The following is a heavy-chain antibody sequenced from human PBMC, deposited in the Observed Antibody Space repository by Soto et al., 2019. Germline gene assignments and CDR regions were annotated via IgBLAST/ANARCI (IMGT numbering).Heavy chain of an antibody. CDR2: ISYDGSNK. D-gene: IGHD4-17*01. Sequence: QVQLVESGGGVVQPGRSLRLSCAASGFTFSSYGMHWVRQAPGKGLEWVAVISYDGSNKYYADSVKGRFTISRDNSKNTLYLQMNSLRAEDTAVYYCANPAMDYGAYALNWFDPWGQGTLVTVSS. CDR1: GFTFSSYG. J-gene: IGHJ5*02. V-gene: IGHV3-30*18. CDR3: ANPAMDYGAYALNWFDP.